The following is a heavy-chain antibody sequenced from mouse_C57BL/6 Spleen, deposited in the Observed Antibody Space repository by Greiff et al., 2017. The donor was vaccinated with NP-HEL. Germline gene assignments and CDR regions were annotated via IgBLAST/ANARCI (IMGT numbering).Heavy chain of an antibody. J-gene: IGHJ2*01. Sequence: EVQLQQSGPELVKPGASVKISCKASGYTFTDYYMNWVKQSHGKSLEWIGDINPNNGGTSYNQKFKGKATLTVDKSSSTAYMERRSLTSEDSAVYYCARFGVGLYYFDYWGQGTTLTVSS. D-gene: IGHD6-1*01. CDR3: ARFGVGLYYFDY. V-gene: IGHV1-26*01. CDR1: GYTFTDYY. CDR2: INPNNGGT.